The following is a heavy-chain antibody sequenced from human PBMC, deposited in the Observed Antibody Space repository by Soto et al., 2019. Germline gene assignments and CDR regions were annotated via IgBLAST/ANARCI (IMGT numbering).Heavy chain of an antibody. J-gene: IGHJ4*02. CDR2: IIPILGIA. CDR3: ARALAAGGRVDY. CDR1: GGTFSSYT. D-gene: IGHD6-13*01. Sequence: QVQLVQSGAEVKKPGPSVKVSCKASGGTFSSYTISWVRQAPGQGLEWMGRIIPILGIANYAQKFQGRVTITADKSTCTAYIEQSSQRCEDTAVYYCARALAAGGRVDYWGQGSLDSVSS. V-gene: IGHV1-69*02.